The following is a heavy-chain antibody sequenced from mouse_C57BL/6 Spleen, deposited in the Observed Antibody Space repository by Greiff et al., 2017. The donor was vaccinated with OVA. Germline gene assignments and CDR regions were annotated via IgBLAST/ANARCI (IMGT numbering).Heavy chain of an antibody. J-gene: IGHJ3*01. V-gene: IGHV1-55*01. CDR1: CYTFPRYR. CDR3: ANYGNYAWFAY. D-gene: IGHD2-1*01. Sequence: VQLPQSGAGLVKPGGSVEMSFKGSCYTFPRYRITLGKPRAGQGLEGIGDIFPGSGSTNYNEKFKSKATLTVDTSSSTAYMQLSSLTSEDSAVYYCANYGNYAWFAYWGQGTLVTVSA. CDR2: IFPGSGST.